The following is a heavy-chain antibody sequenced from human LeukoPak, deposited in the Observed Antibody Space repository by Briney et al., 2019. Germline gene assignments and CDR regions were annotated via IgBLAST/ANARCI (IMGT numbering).Heavy chain of an antibody. Sequence: PSETLSLTCAVYGGSFSGYYWSWIRQPPGKGLEWIGEINHSGSTNYNPSLKSRVTISVDTSKNQFSLKLSSVTAADTAVDYCARGAAAAGAERGLDSGGRGTLVTVSS. CDR2: INHSGST. D-gene: IGHD6-13*01. V-gene: IGHV4-34*01. CDR3: ARGAAAAGAERGLDS. J-gene: IGHJ4*02. CDR1: GGSFSGYY.